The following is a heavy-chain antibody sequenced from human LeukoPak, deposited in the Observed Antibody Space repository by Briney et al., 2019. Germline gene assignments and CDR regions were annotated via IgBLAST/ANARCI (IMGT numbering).Heavy chain of an antibody. CDR2: ISSSGSTI. V-gene: IGHV3-48*03. D-gene: IGHD2-8*01. CDR1: GFTFSSYE. Sequence: GGSLRLSCAASGFTFSSYEMNWVRQAPGKGLEWVSYISSSGSTIYYADSVKGRFTISRDNAKNSLYLQMNSLRAEDTAVYYCARESLIMVDAFDIWGQGTMVTVSS. J-gene: IGHJ3*02. CDR3: ARESLIMVDAFDI.